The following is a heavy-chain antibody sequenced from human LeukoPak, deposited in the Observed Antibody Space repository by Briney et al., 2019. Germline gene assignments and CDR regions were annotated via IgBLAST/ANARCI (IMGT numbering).Heavy chain of an antibody. Sequence: ASVKVSCKVSGYSLTELSMQWVREAPGKGLEWMVGFDPEDGETIYAQKFQGRVTMTEDTSTDTAYMELSSLRSEDTAVYYCATDLVGRDGYNFERNLDYWGQGTLVTVSS. V-gene: IGHV1-24*01. CDR3: ATDLVGRDGYNFERNLDY. CDR1: GYSLTELS. J-gene: IGHJ4*02. D-gene: IGHD5-24*01. CDR2: FDPEDGET.